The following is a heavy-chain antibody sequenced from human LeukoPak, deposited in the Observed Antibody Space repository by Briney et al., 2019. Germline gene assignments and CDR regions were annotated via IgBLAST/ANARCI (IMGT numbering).Heavy chain of an antibody. Sequence: GGSVRLSCAASGVIVSRNFMSWARQAPGKGLQWVAIMYAGGTTDYSDSVRGRFHISRDSSNNTLSLQINSLRAEDTAVYYCAKGGYVAVAGPFDYWGQGTLATVSS. CDR1: GVIVSRNF. CDR3: AKGGYVAVAGPFDY. D-gene: IGHD6-19*01. CDR2: MYAGGTT. V-gene: IGHV3-66*02. J-gene: IGHJ4*02.